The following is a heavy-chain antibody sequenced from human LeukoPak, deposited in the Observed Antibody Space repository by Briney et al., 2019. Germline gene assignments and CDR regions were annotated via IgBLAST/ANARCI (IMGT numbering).Heavy chain of an antibody. J-gene: IGHJ1*01. CDR3: VREAPYYYGSGSYPYFQH. CDR1: GYTFTGYY. V-gene: IGHV1-2*04. CDR2: INPNSGGT. Sequence: GASVKVSCKASGYTFTGYYMHWVRQAPGQGLEWMGWINPNSGGTNYAQKFQGWVTMTRDTSISTAYMELSRLRSDDTAVYYCVREAPYYYGSGSYPYFQHWGQGTLVTVSS. D-gene: IGHD3-10*01.